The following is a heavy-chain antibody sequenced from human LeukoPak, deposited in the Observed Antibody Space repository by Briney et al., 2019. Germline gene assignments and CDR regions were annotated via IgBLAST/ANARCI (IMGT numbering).Heavy chain of an antibody. Sequence: SETLSLTCAVSGYSVGSAYYWVWIRQPPGKGLEWLGTISHNGNAYYNPPLKSRLTMSVDTSKNQFSLNLNSVTAADTAVYFCARDPNWDSWFDPWGQGALVTVSS. CDR1: GYSVGSAYY. CDR3: ARDPNWDSWFDP. D-gene: IGHD3-16*01. CDR2: ISHNGNA. J-gene: IGHJ5*02. V-gene: IGHV4-38-2*01.